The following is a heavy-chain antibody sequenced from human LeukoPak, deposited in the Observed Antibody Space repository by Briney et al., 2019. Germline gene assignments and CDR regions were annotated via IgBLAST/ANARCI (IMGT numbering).Heavy chain of an antibody. CDR2: IYHSGST. CDR3: ARRGYYYGSGSPNAVYYFDY. CDR1: GGSISSYY. J-gene: IGHJ4*02. D-gene: IGHD3-10*01. V-gene: IGHV4-59*08. Sequence: SETLSLTCTVSGGSISSYYWGWVRQPPGKGLEWIGSIYHSGSTYYNPSLKSRVTISVDTSKNQFSLKLSSVTAADTAVYYCARRGYYYGSGSPNAVYYFDYWGQGTLVTVSS.